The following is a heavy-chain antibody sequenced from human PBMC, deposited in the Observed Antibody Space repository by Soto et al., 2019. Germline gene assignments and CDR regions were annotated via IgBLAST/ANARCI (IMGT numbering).Heavy chain of an antibody. CDR2: IIPVFDTV. J-gene: IGHJ6*02. D-gene: IGHD4-4*01. V-gene: IGHV1-69*01. Sequence: QEQLVQSGAEVKKSGSSVKVSCKDTGGLFSSYAVSWVRQAPGQGLEWMGGIIPVFDTVYYAQKFQGRVTITADESSITAYMELSSLRSEDTAVYYCAGTVEIPYYHGMDVWGQGTTVTVSS. CDR3: AGTVEIPYYHGMDV. CDR1: GGLFSSYA.